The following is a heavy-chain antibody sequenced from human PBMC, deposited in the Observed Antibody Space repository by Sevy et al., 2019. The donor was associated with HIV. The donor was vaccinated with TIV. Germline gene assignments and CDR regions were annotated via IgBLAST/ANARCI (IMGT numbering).Heavy chain of an antibody. CDR1: GFSFSNYD. J-gene: IGHJ4*02. V-gene: IGHV3-30*04. CDR2: ISHDERYK. Sequence: GGSLRLSCAASGFSFSNYDMHWVRQAPGKGLDWVAVISHDERYKNYAESVKVRFTMSRDNFKNTRFLQMDSLRPEDTSVYVCARLVSCGGDCYYLDSWGQGALVTVSS. CDR3: ARLVSCGGDCYYLDS. D-gene: IGHD2-21*02.